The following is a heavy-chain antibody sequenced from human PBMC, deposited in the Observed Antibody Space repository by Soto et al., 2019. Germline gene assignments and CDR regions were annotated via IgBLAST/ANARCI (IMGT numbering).Heavy chain of an antibody. Sequence: PGGSLRLSCAASGFTFSSYAMHWVRQAPGKGLEWVAVISYDGSNKYYADSVKGRFTISRDNSKNTLYLQMNSLRAEDTAVYYCARMSLYYYDSSGYSHAFDIWGQGTMVTVSS. D-gene: IGHD3-22*01. CDR2: ISYDGSNK. CDR3: ARMSLYYYDSSGYSHAFDI. J-gene: IGHJ3*02. CDR1: GFTFSSYA. V-gene: IGHV3-30-3*01.